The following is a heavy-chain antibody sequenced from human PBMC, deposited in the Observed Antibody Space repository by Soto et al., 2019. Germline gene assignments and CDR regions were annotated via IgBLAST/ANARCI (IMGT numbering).Heavy chain of an antibody. J-gene: IGHJ3*02. CDR2: ISSSGSTI. CDR3: AKDWSYNWNPGAFDI. CDR1: GFTFSSYE. V-gene: IGHV3-48*03. D-gene: IGHD1-20*01. Sequence: GGSLRLSCAASGFTFSSYEMNWVRQAPGKGLEWVSYISSSGSTIYYADSVKGRFTISRDNAKNSLYLQMNSLRAEDTAVYYCAKDWSYNWNPGAFDIWGQGTMVTVSS.